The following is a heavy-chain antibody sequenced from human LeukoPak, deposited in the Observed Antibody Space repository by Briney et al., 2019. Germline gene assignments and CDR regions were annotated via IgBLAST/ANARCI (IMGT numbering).Heavy chain of an antibody. CDR2: INSDGSST. V-gene: IGHV3-74*01. D-gene: IGHD6-13*01. Sequence: PGGSLRLSCAASGFTFSSYWMHWVRQAPGKGLVWVSRINSDGSSTSYADSVKGRFTISRDNAKNTLYLQMNSLRAEDTAVYYCARVAIAAAGVFDYWGQGTLVTVSS. J-gene: IGHJ4*02. CDR1: GFTFSSYW. CDR3: ARVAIAAAGVFDY.